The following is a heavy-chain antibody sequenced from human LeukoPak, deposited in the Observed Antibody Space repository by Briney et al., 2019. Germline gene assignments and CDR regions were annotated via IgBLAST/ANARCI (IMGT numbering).Heavy chain of an antibody. CDR1: GFTFSSYG. D-gene: IGHD3-10*01. V-gene: IGHV3-23*01. J-gene: IGHJ4*02. CDR2: ISGSGGST. CDR3: AKDSLTMVRGVITPFGY. Sequence: PGGSLRLSCAASGFTFSSYGMSWVRQAPGKGLEWVSAISGSGGSTYYADSVKGRFTISRDNSKNTLYLQMNSLRAEDTAVYYCAKDSLTMVRGVITPFGYWGQGTLVTVSS.